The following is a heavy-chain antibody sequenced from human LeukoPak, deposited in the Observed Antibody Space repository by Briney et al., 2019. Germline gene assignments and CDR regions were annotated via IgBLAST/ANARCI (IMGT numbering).Heavy chain of an antibody. D-gene: IGHD1-1*01. CDR3: ASVHPAAWNEVIDY. V-gene: IGHV3-23*01. J-gene: IGHJ4*02. CDR1: GFTFSSYA. CDR2: ISGGGGST. Sequence: GGSLRLSCAASGFTFSSYAMSWVRQAPGKGLEWVSAISGGGGSTYYADSVKGRFTISRDNSKNTLYLQMNSLRAEDTAVYYCASVHPAAWNEVIDYWGQGTLVTVSS.